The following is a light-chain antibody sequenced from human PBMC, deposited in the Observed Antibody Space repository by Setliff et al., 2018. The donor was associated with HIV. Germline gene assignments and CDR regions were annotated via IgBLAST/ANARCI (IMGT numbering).Light chain of an antibody. J-gene: IGLJ1*01. Sequence: QSALTQPASVSGSPGQSITISCTGTSSDVGGYNYVSWYQQHPGKAPKLMIYDVSKRPSGVSNRFSGSKSGSTASLTISGLQPEDEADYYCSSYTTSITFVFGTGTKVTVL. V-gene: IGLV2-14*01. CDR2: DVS. CDR1: SSDVGGYNY. CDR3: SSYTTSITFV.